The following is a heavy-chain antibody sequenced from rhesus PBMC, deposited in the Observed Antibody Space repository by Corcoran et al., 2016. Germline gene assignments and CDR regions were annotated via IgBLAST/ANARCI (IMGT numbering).Heavy chain of an antibody. D-gene: IGHD6-25*01. V-gene: IGHV4S10*01. J-gene: IGHJ4*01. CDR2: IYGSSTST. CDR3: ARESEAAAGTRFDY. Sequence: QVQLQESGPGVVKPSETLSLTCAVSGGSLRDSSRWGCTRQPPGAGLEWIGDIYGSSTSTNYNPARKSRVTISKDTSKNQFSLKLSSVTAADTAVYYCARESEAAAGTRFDYWGQGVLVTVSS. CDR1: GGSLRDSSR.